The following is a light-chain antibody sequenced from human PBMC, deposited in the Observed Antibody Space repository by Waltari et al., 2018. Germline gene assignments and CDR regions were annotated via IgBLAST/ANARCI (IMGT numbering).Light chain of an antibody. CDR2: DVS. J-gene: IGLJ3*02. CDR1: GRNGGDNYK. CDR3: NSYTDTTWV. Sequence: PARPKPAPVLGSLGRTTTISGTGTGRNGGDNYKAPGYQKNQGTAPKVLIYDVSKRPSGGSNRFSGSKSGNTAFLTISGLQPEDEADYYCNSYTDTTWVFGGGTKLTVL. V-gene: IGLV2-14*03.